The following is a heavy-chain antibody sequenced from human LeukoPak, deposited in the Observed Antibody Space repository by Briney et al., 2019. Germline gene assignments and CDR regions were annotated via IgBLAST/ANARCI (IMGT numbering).Heavy chain of an antibody. J-gene: IGHJ4*02. CDR3: ARVGQLGSGTPGYYFDY. CDR2: IYYSGNT. Sequence: SETLSLTCTVSGASISDYYWTWIRQPPGKGLEWIGHIYYSGNTIYNPSLKSRVTISIDTPKNQFSLKLSSVTTADTAVYYCARVGQLGSGTPGYYFDYWGQGTLVTVSS. D-gene: IGHD3-10*01. CDR1: GASISDYY. V-gene: IGHV4-59*01.